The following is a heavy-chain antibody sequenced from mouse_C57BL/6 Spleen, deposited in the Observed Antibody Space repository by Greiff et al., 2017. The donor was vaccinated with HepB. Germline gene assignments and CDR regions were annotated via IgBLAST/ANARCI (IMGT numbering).Heavy chain of an antibody. CDR2: IYPRDGST. CDR1: GYTFTSYD. CDR3: ATPPTTWDPYYFDY. Sequence: VQLQESGPELVKPGASVKLSCKASGYTFTSYDINWVKQRPGQGLEWIGWIYPRDGSTKYNEKFKGKATLTVDTSSSTAYMELHSLTSEDAAVYFCATPPTTWDPYYFDYWGQGTTLTVSS. J-gene: IGHJ2*01. D-gene: IGHD4-1*01. V-gene: IGHV1-85*01.